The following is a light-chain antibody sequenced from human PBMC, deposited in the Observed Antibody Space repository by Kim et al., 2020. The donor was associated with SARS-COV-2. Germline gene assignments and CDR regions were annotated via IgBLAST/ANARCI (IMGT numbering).Light chain of an antibody. Sequence: SYELTQPPSVSMSPGQTASITCSGDELGDKYASWYQQKPGRSPVLVLYLDTRRPSGIPERFSGSKSGNTATLTISGTQALDEADYYCQAWDTSTVVFGGGTKLTVL. J-gene: IGLJ2*01. CDR1: ELGDKY. CDR2: LDT. V-gene: IGLV3-1*01. CDR3: QAWDTSTVV.